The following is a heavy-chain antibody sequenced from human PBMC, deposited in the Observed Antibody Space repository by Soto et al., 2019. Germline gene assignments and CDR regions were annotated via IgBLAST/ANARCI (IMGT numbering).Heavy chain of an antibody. D-gene: IGHD6-13*01. CDR2: ISSNGGGT. J-gene: IGHJ6*03. Sequence: GGSLRLSCSASGFTFSSYAMHWVRQAPGKGLEYVSAISSNGGGTYYAESVKGRFTISRDNSKNTLYLQMSSLRAEDTAVYYCVKAQRSSSWYDYYYMDVWGKGTTVTVSS. CDR3: VKAQRSSSWYDYYYMDV. CDR1: GFTFSSYA. V-gene: IGHV3-64D*08.